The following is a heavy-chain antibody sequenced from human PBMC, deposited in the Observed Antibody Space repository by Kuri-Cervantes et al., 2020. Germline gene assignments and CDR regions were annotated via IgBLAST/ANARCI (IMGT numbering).Heavy chain of an antibody. CDR3: ATGPAYCSSTSCLSFDY. V-gene: IGHV1-8*01. Sequence: GGSLRLSCKASGYTFTSYDINWVRQATGQGLEWMGWMNPNSGNTGYAQKFQGRVTMTEDTSTDTAYMELSSLRSEDTAVYYCATGPAYCSSTSCLSFDYWGQGTLVTVSS. J-gene: IGHJ4*02. CDR2: MNPNSGNT. D-gene: IGHD2-2*01. CDR1: GYTFTSYD.